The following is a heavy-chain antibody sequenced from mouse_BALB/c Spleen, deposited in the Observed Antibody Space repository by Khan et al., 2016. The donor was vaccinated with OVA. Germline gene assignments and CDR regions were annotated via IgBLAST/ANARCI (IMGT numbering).Heavy chain of an antibody. CDR2: VSTGGSYT. J-gene: IGHJ3*01. CDR3: TRHAYDNGSEGFAD. Sequence: EVELVESGGDLVKPGGSLKLSCAASGFTFSTYGMSWVRQAPDKRLEWVATVSTGGSYTYYPDSVKGRFTISRDNAKNTLYLQMSGLRSEDTAMFYGTRHAYDNGSEGFADWGQGTLVTVSA. V-gene: IGHV5-6*01. D-gene: IGHD1-1*01. CDR1: GFTFSTYG.